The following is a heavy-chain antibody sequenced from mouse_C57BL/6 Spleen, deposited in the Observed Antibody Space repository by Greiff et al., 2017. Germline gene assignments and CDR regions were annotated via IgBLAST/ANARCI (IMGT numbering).Heavy chain of an antibody. CDR2: INYDGSST. Sequence: EVKLVESEGGLVQPGSSMKLSCTASGFTFSDYYMAWVRQVPEKGLEWVANINYDGSSTYYLDSLKSRFIISRDNAKNILYLQMSSLKSEDTATYYCARITSSSFDYWGQGTTLTVSS. CDR3: ARITSSSFDY. CDR1: GFTFSDYY. V-gene: IGHV5-16*01. J-gene: IGHJ2*01. D-gene: IGHD1-3*01.